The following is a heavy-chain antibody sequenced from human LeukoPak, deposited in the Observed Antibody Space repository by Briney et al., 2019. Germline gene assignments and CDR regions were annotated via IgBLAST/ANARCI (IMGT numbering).Heavy chain of an antibody. J-gene: IGHJ6*02. Sequence: GGSLRLSCAASGFTFSSYGMHWVRQAPGKGLEWVAVISYDGSNKYYADSVKGRFTISRDNSKNTLYLQMNSLRAEDTAVYYCAKDLDCGGDCYSALGYYYYGMDVWGQGTTVTVSS. V-gene: IGHV3-30*18. CDR2: ISYDGSNK. CDR3: AKDLDCGGDCYSALGYYYYGMDV. CDR1: GFTFSSYG. D-gene: IGHD2-21*02.